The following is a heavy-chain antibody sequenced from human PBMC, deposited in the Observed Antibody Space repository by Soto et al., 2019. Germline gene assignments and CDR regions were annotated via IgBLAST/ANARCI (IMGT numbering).Heavy chain of an antibody. CDR3: AKGRSYYYYYGVDV. V-gene: IGHV3-23*01. CDR2: ISGSGSPT. Sequence: GGSLRLSCAASGFTFSSYAITWVRQATGRGLEWVSAISGSGSPTYYADSVKGRFTISRDNSKSTLYLQMNSLRAEDTALYYCAKGRSYYYYYGVDVWGQGTTVTVSS. CDR1: GFTFSSYA. J-gene: IGHJ6*02.